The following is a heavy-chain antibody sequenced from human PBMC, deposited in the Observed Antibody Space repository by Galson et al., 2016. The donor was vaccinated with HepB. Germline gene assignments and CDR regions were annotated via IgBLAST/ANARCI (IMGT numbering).Heavy chain of an antibody. CDR3: ASVDTPITAHGKACVMDV. CDR1: GGSISSSSYF. V-gene: IGHV4-61*09. Sequence: TLSLTCTVSGGSISSSSYFWSWIRQPAGKGPEWLGHVYTSGSTSYSPSLKNRLTISVDPSKTQFSLNLTSGTVADTAVYFRASVDTPITAHGKACVMDVWGKGTTVIVSS. J-gene: IGHJ6*04. CDR2: VYTSGST. D-gene: IGHD3-16*01.